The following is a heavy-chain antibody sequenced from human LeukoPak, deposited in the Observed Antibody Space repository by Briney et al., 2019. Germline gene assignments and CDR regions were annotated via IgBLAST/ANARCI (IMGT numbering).Heavy chain of an antibody. V-gene: IGHV4-59*01. CDR1: GGSISSYY. CDR3: ARSHGSGSYYNLNDY. D-gene: IGHD3-10*01. J-gene: IGHJ4*02. CDR2: IYYSGST. Sequence: SETLSLTCTVSGGSISSYYWSWIRQPPGKGLEWIGYIYYSGSTNYNPSLRSRVTISVDMSKNQFSLKLNSVTAADTAVYYCARSHGSGSYYNLNDYWGQGILVTVSS.